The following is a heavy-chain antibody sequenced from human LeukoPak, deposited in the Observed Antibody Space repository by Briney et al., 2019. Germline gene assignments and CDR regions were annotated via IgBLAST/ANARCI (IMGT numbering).Heavy chain of an antibody. V-gene: IGHV3-23*01. CDR1: GFTLTSYA. Sequence: GGSLRLSCAASGFTLTSYAMSWVRQAPGKGLEWVSSISGSDTSTYYADSVKGRFTISRDDSKNTLFLQTNSLRADDTAVYYCTKVRGGWYHDYWGQGTLVTVSS. CDR2: ISGSDTST. CDR3: TKVRGGWYHDY. D-gene: IGHD6-19*01. J-gene: IGHJ4*02.